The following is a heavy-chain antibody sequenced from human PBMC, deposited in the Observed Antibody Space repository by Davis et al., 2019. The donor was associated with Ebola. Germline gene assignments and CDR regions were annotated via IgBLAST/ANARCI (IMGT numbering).Heavy chain of an antibody. Sequence: AASAQVSCKASGGSFSSHAINWVRQDPGQGLEWMGRYIPIVGIANYAQKFQGRVTITADKHTSTAYMELSSLRSEDTAVYYCARDEEMATIMLVDPWGQGTLVTVSS. J-gene: IGHJ5*02. V-gene: IGHV1-69*04. D-gene: IGHD5-24*01. CDR2: YIPIVGIA. CDR3: ARDEEMATIMLVDP. CDR1: GGSFSSHA.